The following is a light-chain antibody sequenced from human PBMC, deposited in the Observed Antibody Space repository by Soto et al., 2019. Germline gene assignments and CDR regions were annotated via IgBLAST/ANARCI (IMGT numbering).Light chain of an antibody. J-gene: IGKJ4*01. V-gene: IGKV1-5*03. CDR1: QSISTW. Sequence: DIQMTXSPSTLSASVGDRVTITCRASQSISTWLAWYQQKPGKAPKLLIYKASTLESGVPSRFSGSGSGTEFTLTISSLQPDDFATYYCQQCNSNPLTFGGGTKVEIK. CDR2: KAS. CDR3: QQCNSNPLT.